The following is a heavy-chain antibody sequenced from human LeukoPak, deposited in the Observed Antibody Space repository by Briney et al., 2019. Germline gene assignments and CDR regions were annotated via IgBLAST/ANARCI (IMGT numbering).Heavy chain of an antibody. CDR3: ANRICSGGSCYSAGPDY. J-gene: IGHJ4*02. CDR2: ISGSGVST. V-gene: IGHV3-23*01. D-gene: IGHD2-15*01. CDR1: GFTFSSYA. Sequence: GSLRLSCAASGFTFSSYAMSWVRQAPGKGLEWVSVISGSGVSTYYADSVKGRFTISRDNSKNTLYLQMNSLRAEDTAVYYCANRICSGGSCYSAGPDYWGQGTLVTVSS.